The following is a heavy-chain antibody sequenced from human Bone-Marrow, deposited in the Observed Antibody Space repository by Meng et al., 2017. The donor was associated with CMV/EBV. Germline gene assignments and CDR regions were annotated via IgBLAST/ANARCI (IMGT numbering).Heavy chain of an antibody. J-gene: IGHJ6*01. CDR2: IYGGQTT. Sequence: GESLKISCAASGFTFSSYAMHWVRQAPGKGLEWVSVIYGGQTTYYADSVKGRFTISRDNSKNTVFLQMHGLRVEDTAVYYCAGESGLPNGMDVWGRGTTVTVSS. D-gene: IGHD4-11*01. CDR3: AGESGLPNGMDV. V-gene: IGHV3-53*01. CDR1: GFTFSSYA.